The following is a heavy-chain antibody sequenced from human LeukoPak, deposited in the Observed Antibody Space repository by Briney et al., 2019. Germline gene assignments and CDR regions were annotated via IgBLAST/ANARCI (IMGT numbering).Heavy chain of an antibody. CDR2: SKNRAHSYTT. CDR3: VALIRGLGY. J-gene: IGHJ4*02. D-gene: IGHD3-10*01. CDR1: GFTFSVHY. Sequence: PGGPLRLFCAVSGFTFSVHYMDCARQAPEKGLDWVGRSKNRAHSYTTEYAASVKGRFTVSRADSENLLFLQMNSLKTDDTAVYYCVALIRGLGYWGQGTLVTVSS. V-gene: IGHV3-72*01.